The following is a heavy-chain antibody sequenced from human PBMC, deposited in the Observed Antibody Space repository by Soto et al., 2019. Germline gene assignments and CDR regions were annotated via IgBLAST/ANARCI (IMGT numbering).Heavy chain of an antibody. CDR3: ARVASDAFDL. Sequence: QVQLQESGPGLVKPSGTLSLTCAVSGGSINTSDSWRWVRQPPGKGLEWIGEVYHRGSTNYNPSRKSRVTMSVDKSNNQFSLKLSSVTAADTAVYYCARVASDAFDLWGQGTMVTVSS. CDR2: VYHRGST. V-gene: IGHV4-4*02. CDR1: GGSINTSDS. J-gene: IGHJ3*01.